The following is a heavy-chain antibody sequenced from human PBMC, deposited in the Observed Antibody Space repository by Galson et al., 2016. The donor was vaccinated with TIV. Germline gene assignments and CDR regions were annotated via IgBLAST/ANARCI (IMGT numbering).Heavy chain of an antibody. CDR2: ISYDGRDT. J-gene: IGHJ3*01. V-gene: IGHV3-30*18. D-gene: IGHD3-22*01. Sequence: SLRLSCAASGFYFSAYGMHWVRQALGKGLEWVAVISYDGRDTQYADSVKGRSTVSRDNSKNTLYLDMNSLRPEDTAVYYCAKSLHDSFGPNDAWGQGTMVTVSS. CDR1: GFYFSAYG. CDR3: AKSLHDSFGPNDA.